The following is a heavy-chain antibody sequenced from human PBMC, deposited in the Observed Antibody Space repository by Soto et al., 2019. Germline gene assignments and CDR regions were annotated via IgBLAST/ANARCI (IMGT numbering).Heavy chain of an antibody. V-gene: IGHV1-2*04. CDR3: ARDRGIAVATGAFDY. J-gene: IGHJ4*02. CDR1: GYTFTGYY. Sequence: QVQLVQSGAEVKKPGASVKVSCKASGYTFTGYYMHWVRQAPGQGLEWMGWINPNSGGTNYAQKFQGWVTMTRDTAISTAYMELSRLRSDDTAVYYCARDRGIAVATGAFDYWGQGTLVTVSS. D-gene: IGHD6-19*01. CDR2: INPNSGGT.